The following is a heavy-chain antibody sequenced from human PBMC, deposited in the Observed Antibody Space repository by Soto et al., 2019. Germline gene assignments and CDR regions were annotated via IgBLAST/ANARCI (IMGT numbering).Heavy chain of an antibody. CDR2: IYTSGST. J-gene: IGHJ6*02. Sequence: SETLSLTCTVPGGSISSYYWSWIRQPAGKGLEWIGRIYTSGSTNYNPSLKSRVTMSVDTSKNQFSLKLSSVTAAGTAVYYCARVTEVLYYYYGMDVWGQGTTVTVSS. V-gene: IGHV4-4*07. CDR3: ARVTEVLYYYYGMDV. CDR1: GGSISSYY. D-gene: IGHD1-26*01.